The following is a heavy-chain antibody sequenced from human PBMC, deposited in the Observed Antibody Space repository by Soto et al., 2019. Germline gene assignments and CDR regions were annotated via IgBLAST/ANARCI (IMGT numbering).Heavy chain of an antibody. CDR1: GGSISSYY. Sequence: SETLSLTCTVSGGSISSYYWSWIRQPPGKGLEWIGYIYYSGSTNYNPSPKSRVTISVDTSKNQFSLKLSSVTAADTAVYYCAKSYGVATFDPWGQGTLVTVSS. CDR2: IYYSGST. J-gene: IGHJ5*02. D-gene: IGHD5-12*01. V-gene: IGHV4-59*08. CDR3: AKSYGVATFDP.